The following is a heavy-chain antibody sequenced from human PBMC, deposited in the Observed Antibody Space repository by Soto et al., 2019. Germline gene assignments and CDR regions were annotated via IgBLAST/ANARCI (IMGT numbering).Heavy chain of an antibody. V-gene: IGHV3-48*04. CDR3: ARDRDSRGYSYFDQ. Sequence: RLPCAFSGFTCSSFARSWVRQAPGKGLEWVSVISSSGGTTYYADSVKGRFTISRDNAKNSLYLQMNSLRAEDTAVFYCARDRDSRGYSYFDQWGQGMLVTVSS. CDR2: ISSSGGTT. D-gene: IGHD3-22*01. CDR1: GFTCSSFA. J-gene: IGHJ4*02.